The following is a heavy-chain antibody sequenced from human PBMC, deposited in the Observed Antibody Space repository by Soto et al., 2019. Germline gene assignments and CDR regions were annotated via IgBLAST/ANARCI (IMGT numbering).Heavy chain of an antibody. J-gene: IGHJ3*01. Sequence: QVQLHESGPGLVKPSGTLSLTCDVSIGSISSSHWWSWVRQRPGKGLEWIGEVSQSGNTNYNPSLKSRVTISVDKSKNQFSLNLSSVTAANTAMYYCAGRDYIWGSPFWGQGTMVTVSS. CDR3: AGRDYIWGSPF. D-gene: IGHD3-16*01. CDR1: IGSISSSHW. CDR2: VSQSGNT. V-gene: IGHV4-4*02.